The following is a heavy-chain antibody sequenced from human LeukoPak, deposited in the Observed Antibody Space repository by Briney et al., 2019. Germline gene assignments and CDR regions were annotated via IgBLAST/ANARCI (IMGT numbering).Heavy chain of an antibody. CDR1: GFTFSSYS. V-gene: IGHV3-21*01. D-gene: IGHD6-6*01. Sequence: TGGSLRLSCAASGFTFSSYSMNWVRQAPGKGLEWVSSISSSSSYIYYADSVKGRFTISRDNAKNSLYLQMNSLRAEDTAVYYCARAWEQEGTIAARASDSMDVWGQGTTVTVSS. J-gene: IGHJ6*02. CDR3: ARAWEQEGTIAARASDSMDV. CDR2: ISSSSSYI.